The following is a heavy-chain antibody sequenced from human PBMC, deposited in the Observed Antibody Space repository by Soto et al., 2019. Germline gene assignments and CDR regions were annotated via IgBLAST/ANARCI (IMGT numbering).Heavy chain of an antibody. CDR3: ARGLYPDSSGYPLGVDY. Sequence: QVQLVQSGAEVKKPGSSVKVSCKASGGTFSSYAISWVRQAPGQGLEWMGGIIPIFGTANYAQKFQGRVTVTADESTSTAYMERSSLRSEDTAVYYCARGLYPDSSGYPLGVDYWGQGTLVTVSS. J-gene: IGHJ4*02. V-gene: IGHV1-69*01. CDR2: IIPIFGTA. CDR1: GGTFSSYA. D-gene: IGHD3-22*01.